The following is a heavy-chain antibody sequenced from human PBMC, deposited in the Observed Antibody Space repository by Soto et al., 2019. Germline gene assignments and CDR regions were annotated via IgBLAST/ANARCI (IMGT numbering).Heavy chain of an antibody. Sequence: GASVKVSCTASGCTFSSNAISWVRQAPGQGLEWMGGIIPIFGTANYAQKFQGRVTITADESTSTAYMELSSLRSEDTAVYYCARDNDFWSGYYNAFDIWGQGTMVTVSS. J-gene: IGHJ3*02. D-gene: IGHD3-3*01. CDR1: GCTFSSNA. CDR3: ARDNDFWSGYYNAFDI. V-gene: IGHV1-69*13. CDR2: IIPIFGTA.